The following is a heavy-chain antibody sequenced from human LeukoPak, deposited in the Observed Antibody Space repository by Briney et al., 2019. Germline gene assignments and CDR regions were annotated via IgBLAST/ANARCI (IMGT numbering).Heavy chain of an antibody. V-gene: IGHV3-23*01. Sequence: HAGGSLRLSCAASGFTFSSYAMSWVRQAPGKGLEWVSAISGSGGSTYYADSVKGRFTISRDNSKNTLYLQMNSLRAEDTAVYYCAKASGYSYFTYYYDSSGTFDYWGQGTLVTVSS. J-gene: IGHJ4*02. D-gene: IGHD3-22*01. CDR2: ISGSGGST. CDR1: GFTFSSYA. CDR3: AKASGYSYFTYYYDSSGTFDY.